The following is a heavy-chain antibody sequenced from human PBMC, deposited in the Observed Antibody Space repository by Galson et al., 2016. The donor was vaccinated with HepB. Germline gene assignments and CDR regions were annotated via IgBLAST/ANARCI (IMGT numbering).Heavy chain of an antibody. V-gene: IGHV4-39*07. CDR1: GGSVNSGSHY. J-gene: IGHJ4*02. CDR2: INHSGST. CDR3: AGSYSESYHYFDY. D-gene: IGHD1-26*01. Sequence: SETLSLTCTVSGGSVNSGSHYWSWIRQPPGKGLEWIGEINHSGSTNYNPSLKSRVTISVDTSKNQFSLKLSSVTAADTAVYYCAGSYSESYHYFDYWGQGTLVTVSS.